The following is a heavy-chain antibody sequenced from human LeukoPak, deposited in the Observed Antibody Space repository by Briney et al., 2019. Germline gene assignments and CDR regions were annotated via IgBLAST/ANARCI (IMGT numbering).Heavy chain of an antibody. CDR2: IRYDGSNK. J-gene: IGHJ3*02. D-gene: IGHD2-15*01. CDR3: AKDTLGYCSGGSCYSGAFDI. V-gene: IGHV3-30*02. CDR1: GFTFSSYG. Sequence: GGSLRLSCAASGFTFSSYGMHWVRQAPGKGLEWVAFIRYDGSNKYYADSVKGRFTISRDNSKNTLYLQMNSLRAEDTAVYHCAKDTLGYCSGGSCYSGAFDIWGQGTMVTVSS.